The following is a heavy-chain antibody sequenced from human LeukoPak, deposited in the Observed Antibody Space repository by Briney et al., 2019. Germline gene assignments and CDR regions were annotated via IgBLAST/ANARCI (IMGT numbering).Heavy chain of an antibody. Sequence: APVKVSCKASGYTFTSYAISWVRQAPGQGPEGMGWISAYNGNTNYAQKLQGRVTMTTDTSTSTAYVELRSLRSDDTAVYYCARDGSSSWYGREGADYWGQGTVVTVSS. J-gene: IGHJ4*02. CDR2: ISAYNGNT. CDR3: ARDGSSSWYGREGADY. V-gene: IGHV1-18*01. D-gene: IGHD6-13*01. CDR1: GYTFTSYA.